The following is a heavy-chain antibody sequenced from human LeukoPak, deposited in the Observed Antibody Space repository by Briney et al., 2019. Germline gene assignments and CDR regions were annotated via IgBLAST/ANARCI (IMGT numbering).Heavy chain of an antibody. CDR1: GFSISSYY. J-gene: IGHJ5*02. Sequence: SETLSLTCTVSGFSISSYYWSWVRQPPGKGLEWIGYIYYSGSTNYNPSLKSRVTISVDTSKNQFSLKLSSVTAADTAVYYCARGNDILTGYFGLTYWFDPWGQGTLVTVSS. CDR3: ARGNDILTGYFGLTYWFDP. V-gene: IGHV4-59*01. CDR2: IYYSGST. D-gene: IGHD3-9*01.